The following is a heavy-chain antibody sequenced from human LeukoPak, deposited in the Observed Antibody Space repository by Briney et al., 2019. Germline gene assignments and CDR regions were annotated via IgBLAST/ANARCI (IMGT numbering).Heavy chain of an antibody. CDR1: GYTLTELS. D-gene: IGHD6-19*01. CDR3: ARDIAVATDFDY. Sequence: ASVKVSCKVSGYTLTELSMHWVRQAPGQGLEWMGWINPNSGGTNYAQKFQGRVTMNRDTSISTAYMELSRLSSDDTAVYYCARDIAVATDFDYWGQGTLVTVSS. CDR2: INPNSGGT. J-gene: IGHJ4*02. V-gene: IGHV1-2*02.